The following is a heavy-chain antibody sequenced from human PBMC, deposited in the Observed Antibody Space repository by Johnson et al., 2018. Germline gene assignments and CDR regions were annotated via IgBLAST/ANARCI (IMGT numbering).Heavy chain of an antibody. Sequence: QVQLVQSGGGVVQPGGSLKLSCVASGFTFSNYGMHWVRQAPGKGLEWVAVLWTDGSNRYYGDSVKGRFTVSRDQSKNTLDLQLNSLRAEDTAVYYCARDGANGGTYYHYYGMDVWCQGTTVTGSS. CDR3: ARDGANGGTYYHYYGMDV. CDR2: LWTDGSNR. D-gene: IGHD2-8*01. V-gene: IGHV3-33*01. J-gene: IGHJ6*02. CDR1: GFTFSNYG.